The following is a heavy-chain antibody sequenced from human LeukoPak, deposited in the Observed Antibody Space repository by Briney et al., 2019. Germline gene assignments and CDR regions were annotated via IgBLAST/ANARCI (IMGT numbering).Heavy chain of an antibody. CDR1: GFTFSNYE. CDR2: ISSSSSTI. CDR3: ARDHHYSSSWYLGGGPDY. D-gene: IGHD6-13*01. V-gene: IGHV3-48*03. J-gene: IGHJ4*02. Sequence: GGSLRLSCVASGFTFSNYEMNWVRQAPGKGLEWVTYISSSSSTIYYADSVKGRFTISRDNAKNSLYLQMNSLRDEDTAVYYCARDHHYSSSWYLGGGPDYWGQGTLVTVSS.